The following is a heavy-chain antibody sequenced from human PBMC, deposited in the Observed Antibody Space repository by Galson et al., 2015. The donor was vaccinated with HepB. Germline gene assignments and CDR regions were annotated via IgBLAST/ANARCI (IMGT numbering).Heavy chain of an antibody. CDR2: ISSSSSYI. V-gene: IGHV3-21*01. CDR3: ARDFGDVDIVATLIGY. J-gene: IGHJ4*02. D-gene: IGHD5-12*01. CDR1: GFTFSSYS. Sequence: SLRLSCAASGFTFSSYSMNWVRQAPGKGLEWVSSISSSSSYIYYADSVKGRFTISRDNAKNSLYLQMNSLRAEDTAVYYCARDFGDVDIVATLIGYWGQGTLVTVSS.